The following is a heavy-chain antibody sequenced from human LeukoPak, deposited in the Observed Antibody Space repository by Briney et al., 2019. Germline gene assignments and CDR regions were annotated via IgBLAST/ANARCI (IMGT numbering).Heavy chain of an antibody. V-gene: IGHV3-15*07. CDR3: TTDRSSFYDFWSGPY. Sequence: PGGSLRLSCAASGFTFSNAWMNWVRQAPGKGLEWVGRIKSKTDGGTTDYAAPVKGRFTISRDDSKNTLYLQMNSLKTEDTAVYYCTTDRSSFYDFWSGPYWGQGTLVTVSS. J-gene: IGHJ4*02. CDR1: GFTFSNAW. CDR2: IKSKTDGGTT. D-gene: IGHD3-3*01.